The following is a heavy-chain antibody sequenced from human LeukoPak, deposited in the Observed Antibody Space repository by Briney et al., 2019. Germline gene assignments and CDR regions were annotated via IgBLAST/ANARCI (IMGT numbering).Heavy chain of an antibody. V-gene: IGHV1-46*01. Sequence: ASVKVSCKASGYTFTSYYMHWVRQAPGQGLEWMGIINPSGGSTSYAQKFQGRVTMTRDTSTSTVYMELSSLGSEDTAVYYCASWELLYGLGMDVWGQGTTVTVSS. J-gene: IGHJ6*02. CDR3: ASWELLYGLGMDV. CDR2: INPSGGST. D-gene: IGHD2-2*02. CDR1: GYTFTSYY.